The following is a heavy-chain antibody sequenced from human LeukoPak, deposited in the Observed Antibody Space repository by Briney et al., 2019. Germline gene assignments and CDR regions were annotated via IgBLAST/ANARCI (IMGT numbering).Heavy chain of an antibody. J-gene: IGHJ2*01. CDR3: ARPPDYGARYWYFDL. D-gene: IGHD4-17*01. CDR2: INHSGST. CDR1: GGSFSGYY. V-gene: IGHV4-34*01. Sequence: SETLSLTCAVYGGSFSGYYWSWIRQPPGKGLEWIGEINHSGSTNYNPSLKSRVTISVDTSKNQFSLKLSSVTAADTAVYYCARPPDYGARYWYFDLWGRGTLVTVSS.